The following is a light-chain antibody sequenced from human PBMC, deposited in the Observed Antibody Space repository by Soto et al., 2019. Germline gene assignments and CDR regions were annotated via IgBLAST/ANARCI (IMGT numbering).Light chain of an antibody. Sequence: QSVLTQPPSGSGAPGQRVTLSCTGGSSNIGSGYDVHWYLQLPGTAPQLLIYANINRPSGVPDRFSGSKSGTSASPAITGRQVGDEADYYCQSYDSSLSGVGFGGGTQLT. CDR2: ANI. J-gene: IGLJ2*01. V-gene: IGLV1-40*01. CDR1: SSNIGSGYD. CDR3: QSYDSSLSGVG.